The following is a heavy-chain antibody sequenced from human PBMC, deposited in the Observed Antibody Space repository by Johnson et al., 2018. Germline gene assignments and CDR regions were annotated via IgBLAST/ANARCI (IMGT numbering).Heavy chain of an antibody. CDR1: GGTFSNYT. V-gene: IGHV1-69*02. D-gene: IGHD3-16*01. J-gene: IGHJ6*03. CDR2: IIPILGIT. CDR3: AGGGSNGFVDYYYHMDV. Sequence: QVQLVQSGAEVKKPGSSVKVSCKASGGTFSNYTISWVRQAPGQGLEWMGRIIPILGITNYARKFQDRVTITADKSTSTAYMELSSLRSEDTAVYYCAGGGSNGFVDYYYHMDVWGKGTTVTVSS.